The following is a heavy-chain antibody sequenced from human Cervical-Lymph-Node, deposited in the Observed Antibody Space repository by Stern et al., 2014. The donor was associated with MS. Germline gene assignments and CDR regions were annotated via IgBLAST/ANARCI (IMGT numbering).Heavy chain of an antibody. Sequence: QVQLQESGSGLVKPSQTLSLTCAVSGDSISSSGYSWNWIRQPPGKGLEWIGYIYHTGSTYYNQSLKSRVTISVDRSKTQFSLKLSSVTAADTAVYYCARGEYHALTGYSEDFQHWGQGILVTVSS. CDR3: ARGEYHALTGYSEDFQH. CDR2: IYHTGST. V-gene: IGHV4-30-2*01. CDR1: GDSISSSGYS. D-gene: IGHD3-9*01. J-gene: IGHJ1*01.